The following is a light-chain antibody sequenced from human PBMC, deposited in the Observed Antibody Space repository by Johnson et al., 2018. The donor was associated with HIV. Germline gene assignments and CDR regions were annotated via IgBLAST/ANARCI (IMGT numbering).Light chain of an antibody. CDR1: SSNIGSNY. Sequence: QSVLTQPPSVSAAPGQKVTISCSGSSSNIGSNYVSWYQLLPGTAPKLLIYDYDKRPSGIPDRFSGSKSGTSATLDITGLQTGAEADYYCGTWDSSLSAYVFGTGTKVTVL. CDR2: DYD. V-gene: IGLV1-51*01. J-gene: IGLJ1*01. CDR3: GTWDSSLSAYV.